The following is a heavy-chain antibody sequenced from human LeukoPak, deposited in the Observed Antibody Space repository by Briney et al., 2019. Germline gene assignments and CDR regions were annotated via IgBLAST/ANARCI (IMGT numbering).Heavy chain of an antibody. CDR3: ATAAIGVYFDY. Sequence: PGGSLRLSCAASGFTFSVYDMYWIRQSPGKGLECVSVISRGGISYYADSVKGRFTISRDNSKNTLYLQMNSLRAEDTAVYYCATAAIGVYFDYWGQGTLVTVSS. CDR2: ISRGGIS. CDR1: GFTFSVYD. V-gene: IGHV3-23*01. J-gene: IGHJ4*02. D-gene: IGHD2-2*02.